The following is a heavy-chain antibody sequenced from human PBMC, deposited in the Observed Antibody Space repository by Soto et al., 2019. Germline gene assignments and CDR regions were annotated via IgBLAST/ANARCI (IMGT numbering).Heavy chain of an antibody. Sequence: EVQLLESGGGLVNPGGSLRLSCAASGFTFSSYSMDWVRQAPGKGLEWVSSINPNSRYMFYADSVRGRFTIFRDYAKNSLNLQMNGLRGEDTGVYYCARHETRLTGDGFDIWGQGTLVTVSS. CDR2: INPNSRYM. J-gene: IGHJ3*02. CDR1: GFTFSSYS. D-gene: IGHD7-27*01. V-gene: IGHV3-21*01. CDR3: ARHETRLTGDGFDI.